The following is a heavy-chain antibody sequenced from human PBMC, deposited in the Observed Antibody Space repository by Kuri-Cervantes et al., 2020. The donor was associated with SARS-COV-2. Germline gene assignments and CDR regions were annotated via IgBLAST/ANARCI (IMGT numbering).Heavy chain of an antibody. Sequence: LSLPCAASGFTFSSYAMSWVRQAPGKGLEWVSAISGSGGSTYYADSVKGRFTISRDNAKNSLYLQMNSLRAEDTAVYYCARGKALWDWLLYAFGDYWGQGTLVTVSS. J-gene: IGHJ4*02. CDR1: GFTFSSYA. CDR3: ARGKALWDWLLYAFGDY. D-gene: IGHD3/OR15-3a*01. V-gene: IGHV3-23*01. CDR2: ISGSGGST.